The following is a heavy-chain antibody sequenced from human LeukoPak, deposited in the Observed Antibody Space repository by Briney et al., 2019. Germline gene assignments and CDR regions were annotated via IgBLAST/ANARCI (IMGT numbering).Heavy chain of an antibody. J-gene: IGHJ4*02. V-gene: IGHV3-23*01. CDR2: ISGSGGST. D-gene: IGHD5-24*01. CDR1: GFTFSSYG. CDR3: ARDMGWQQFDQ. Sequence: GGSLRLSCAASGFTFSSYGMSWVHQAPGKGLEWVSAISGSGGSTYYADSVKGRFTISRDNAKNSLYLQMNSLTVEDTAVYYCARDMGWQQFDQWGQGTLVTVSS.